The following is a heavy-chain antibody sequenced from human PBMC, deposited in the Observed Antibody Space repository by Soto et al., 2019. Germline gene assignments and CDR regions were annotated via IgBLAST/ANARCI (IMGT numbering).Heavy chain of an antibody. Sequence: EVQLLESGGALVQPGGSLRLSCVASGFTFSYYGMSWVRQAPGKGLDWVSVISAGGGTTTYYADSVKGRFTISRDNSKNTLFLQKNSLTVDDTAIYYCAKRGPSSTSSGEDYWGQGTLVTVSS. D-gene: IGHD6-6*01. V-gene: IGHV3-23*01. J-gene: IGHJ4*02. CDR1: GFTFSYYG. CDR3: AKRGPSSTSSGEDY. CDR2: ISAGGGTTT.